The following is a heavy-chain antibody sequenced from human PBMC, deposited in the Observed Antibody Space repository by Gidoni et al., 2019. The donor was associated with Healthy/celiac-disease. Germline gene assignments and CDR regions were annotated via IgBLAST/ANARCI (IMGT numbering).Heavy chain of an antibody. V-gene: IGHV3-30*18. CDR2: ISYDGSNK. J-gene: IGHJ4*02. Sequence: QVQLVESGGGVVQPGRSLRLSCAASGFTFSSYGMHWVRQAPGKGLEWVAVISYDGSNKYYADSVKGRFTISRDNSKNTLYLQMNSLRAEDTAVYYCAKDNSGSFHWGQGTLVTVSS. CDR1: GFTFSSYG. CDR3: AKDNSGSFH. D-gene: IGHD1-26*01.